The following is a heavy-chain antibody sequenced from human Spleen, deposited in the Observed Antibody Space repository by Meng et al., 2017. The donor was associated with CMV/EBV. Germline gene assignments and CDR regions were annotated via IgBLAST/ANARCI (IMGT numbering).Heavy chain of an antibody. CDR1: GFTCSRYG. Sequence: SCAASGFTCSRYGMSWVRQAPGRGLEWLSTINNGGGSTYYADSVKGRFTISRDNSENTLYLQMSSLRAEDTAVYYCARDRGGWYFDLWGRGTLVTVSS. D-gene: IGHD3-16*01. V-gene: IGHV3-23*01. J-gene: IGHJ2*01. CDR3: ARDRGGWYFDL. CDR2: INNGGGST.